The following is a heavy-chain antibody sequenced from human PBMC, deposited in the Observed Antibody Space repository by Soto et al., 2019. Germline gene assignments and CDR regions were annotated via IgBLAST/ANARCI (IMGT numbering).Heavy chain of an antibody. Sequence: AASVKVSCKASGGTFSSYAISWVRQAPGQGLEWMGGIIPIFGTANYAQKFQGRVTITADESTSTAYMELSSLRSEDTAVYYCASSAVPAAIGYYYGMDVWGQGTTVTVSS. CDR3: ASSAVPAAIGYYYGMDV. J-gene: IGHJ6*02. CDR2: IIPIFGTA. V-gene: IGHV1-69*13. D-gene: IGHD2-2*01. CDR1: GGTFSSYA.